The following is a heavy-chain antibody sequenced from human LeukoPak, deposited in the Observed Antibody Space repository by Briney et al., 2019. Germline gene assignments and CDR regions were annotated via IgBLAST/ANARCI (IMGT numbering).Heavy chain of an antibody. CDR3: AKVKEIQLWSQPFDY. J-gene: IGHJ4*02. V-gene: IGHV3-30*18. Sequence: GGSLRLSCAASGFTFGSYGMHWVRQAPGKGLEWVAVISYDGSNKYYADSVKGRFTISRDNSKNTLYLQMNSLRPEDTAVYYCAKVKEIQLWSQPFDYWGQGTLVTVSS. CDR1: GFTFGSYG. D-gene: IGHD5-18*01. CDR2: ISYDGSNK.